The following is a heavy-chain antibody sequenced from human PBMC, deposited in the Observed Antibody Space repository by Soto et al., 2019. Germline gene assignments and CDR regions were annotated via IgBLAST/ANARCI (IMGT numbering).Heavy chain of an antibody. CDR1: GGTFSSYA. CDR2: IIPIFGTA. Sequence: ASVKVSCKASGGTFSSYAISWVRQAPGQGLEWMGGIIPIFGTANYAQKFQGRVTITADESTSTAYMELSSLRSEDTAVYYCARSRSPRAAAGTGYYYGMDVWGQGTTVTVSS. D-gene: IGHD6-13*01. J-gene: IGHJ6*02. CDR3: ARSRSPRAAAGTGYYYGMDV. V-gene: IGHV1-69*13.